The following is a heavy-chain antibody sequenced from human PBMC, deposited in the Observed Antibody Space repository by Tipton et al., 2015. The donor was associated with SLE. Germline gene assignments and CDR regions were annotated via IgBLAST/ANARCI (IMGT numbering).Heavy chain of an antibody. CDR3: ARSLLSGYDSYGMDV. CDR1: GFAFSNYE. Sequence: SLRLSCAASGFAFSNYEMSWVRQAPGKGLEWISYITTGGNTTHYADSVKGRFIISRDNAKNTLYLQMNSLRAEDTAVYYCARSLLSGYDSYGMDVWGQGTTVTVSS. D-gene: IGHD5-12*01. V-gene: IGHV3-48*03. CDR2: ITTGGNTT. J-gene: IGHJ6*02.